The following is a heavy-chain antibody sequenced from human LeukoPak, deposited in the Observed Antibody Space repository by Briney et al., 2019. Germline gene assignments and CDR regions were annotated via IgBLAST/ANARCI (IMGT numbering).Heavy chain of an antibody. J-gene: IGHJ4*02. CDR1: GFTFSNYA. D-gene: IGHD2-2*01. CDR3: AKDSTNWRSYLDY. Sequence: PGGSLRLSCAASGFTFSNYAMSWVRQAPGKGLEWVSAVRHDDYTYYADSVKGRFTISRDNSKNMVSLQMNSLRAEDTAIYYCAKDSTNWRSYLDYWGQGALVTVSS. V-gene: IGHV3-23*01. CDR2: VRHDDYT.